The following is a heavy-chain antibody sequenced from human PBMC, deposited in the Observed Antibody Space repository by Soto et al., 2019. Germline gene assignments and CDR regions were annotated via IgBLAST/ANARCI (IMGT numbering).Heavy chain of an antibody. D-gene: IGHD2-8*01. J-gene: IGHJ6*02. Sequence: ASVKVSCKASGYTFTRYVISWVRQAPGQGLEWMGWISGYNGDTNYAQKFQDRVSMTIDTSTGTAYMELRSLTSDDTAIYYCAKNGQPPYYYYGLDVWGQ. CDR3: AKNGQPPYYYYGLDV. V-gene: IGHV1-18*01. CDR2: ISGYNGDT. CDR1: GYTFTRYV.